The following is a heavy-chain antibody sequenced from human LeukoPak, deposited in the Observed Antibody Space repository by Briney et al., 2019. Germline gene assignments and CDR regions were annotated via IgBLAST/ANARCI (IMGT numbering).Heavy chain of an antibody. D-gene: IGHD6-19*01. CDR1: GFTFSSYA. Sequence: GGSLRLSCAASGFTFSSYAMSWVRQAPGKGLEWVSAISGSGGSTYYADSVKGRFTISRDNSENTLYLQMNSLRAEDTAVYYCAKDPSHSSGWYSRLAFDYWGQGTLVTVSS. V-gene: IGHV3-23*01. CDR3: AKDPSHSSGWYSRLAFDY. J-gene: IGHJ4*02. CDR2: ISGSGGST.